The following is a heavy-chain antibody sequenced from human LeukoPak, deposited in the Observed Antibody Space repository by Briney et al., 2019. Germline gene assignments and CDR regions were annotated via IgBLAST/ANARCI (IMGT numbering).Heavy chain of an antibody. CDR3: AKDGLFFWSGYQPDYFDY. Sequence: GGSLRLSCAASGFTFSSYAMHWVCQAPGKGLEWVAVISYDGSNKYYADSVKGRFTISRDNSKNTLYLQMNSLRAEDTAVYYCAKDGLFFWSGYQPDYFDYWGQGTLVTASS. D-gene: IGHD3-3*01. V-gene: IGHV3-30-3*01. J-gene: IGHJ4*02. CDR2: ISYDGSNK. CDR1: GFTFSSYA.